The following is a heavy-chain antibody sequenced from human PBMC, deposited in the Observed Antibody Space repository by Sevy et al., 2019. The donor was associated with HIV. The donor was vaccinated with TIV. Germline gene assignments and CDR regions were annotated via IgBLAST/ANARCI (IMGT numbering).Heavy chain of an antibody. J-gene: IGHJ4*02. Sequence: GGSLRLSCAASVFTFSNYALGWVRQAPGKGLEWVSNLSGSGGSTHYADSVKGRFTISRDNSKNTLYLQMNSLRAEDTAVYYCAKERGDYNLDYFDYWGQGTLVTVSS. CDR3: AKERGDYNLDYFDY. D-gene: IGHD4-17*01. CDR2: LSGSGGST. V-gene: IGHV3-23*01. CDR1: VFTFSNYA.